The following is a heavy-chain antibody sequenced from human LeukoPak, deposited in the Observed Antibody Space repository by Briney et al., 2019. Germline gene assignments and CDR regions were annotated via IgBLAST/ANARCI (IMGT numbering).Heavy chain of an antibody. CDR3: ARDRSPDAFDI. Sequence: PGGSLRLSCAASGFTFSSYGMHWVRQAPGKGPEWVSAIYIGGNTYYADSVKGRFTISRDNSKNTLYLQMNSLRAEDTAVYYCARDRSPDAFDIWGHGTMVTVSS. CDR2: IYIGGNT. V-gene: IGHV3-NL1*01. CDR1: GFTFSSYG. J-gene: IGHJ3*02.